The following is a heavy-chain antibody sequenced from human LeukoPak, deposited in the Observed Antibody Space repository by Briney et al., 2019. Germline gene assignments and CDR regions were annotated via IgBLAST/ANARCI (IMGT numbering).Heavy chain of an antibody. V-gene: IGHV4-39*07. Sequence: SETLYLSCTASGGSISSSGYYWGWIRQPPGKGLEWIGSMYYSGSTYYNPSLRSRATISVDTSKNHFSLKLSAVTAADTAVYYCARDFRGVYDFGSGYYTPYYFDDWGQGTLVTVSP. CDR2: MYYSGST. CDR1: GGSISSSGYY. J-gene: IGHJ4*02. CDR3: ARDFRGVYDFGSGYYTPYYFDD. D-gene: IGHD3-3*01.